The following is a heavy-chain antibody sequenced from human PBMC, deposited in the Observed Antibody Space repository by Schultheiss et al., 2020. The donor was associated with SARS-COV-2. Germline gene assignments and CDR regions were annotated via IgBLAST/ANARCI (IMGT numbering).Heavy chain of an antibody. CDR3: ARVGDFWSGYLTSGYYFDY. CDR2: ISSSSSTI. D-gene: IGHD3-3*01. J-gene: IGHJ4*02. V-gene: IGHV3-48*01. CDR1: GFTFSSYS. Sequence: GESLKISCAASGFTFSSYSMNWVRQAPGKGLEWVSYISSSSSTIYYADSVKGRFTISRDNAKNSLYLQMNSLRAEDTAVYYCARVGDFWSGYLTSGYYFDYWGQGTLVTVSS.